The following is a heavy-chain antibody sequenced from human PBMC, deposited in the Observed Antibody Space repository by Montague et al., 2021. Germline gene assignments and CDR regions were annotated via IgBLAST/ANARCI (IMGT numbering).Heavy chain of an antibody. Sequence: NYKYYADSVKGRFTISRDTSKNTLYLDMNSLRAEDTALYYCARDFESTGYFDPYYYHGMDVWGQGNTVTVSS. V-gene: IGHV3-30*01. CDR2: NYK. CDR3: ARDFESTGYFDPYYYHGMDV. D-gene: IGHD3-9*01. J-gene: IGHJ6*02.